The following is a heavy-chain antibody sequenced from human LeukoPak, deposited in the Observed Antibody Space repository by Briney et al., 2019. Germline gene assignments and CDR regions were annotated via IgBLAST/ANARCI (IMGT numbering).Heavy chain of an antibody. Sequence: SETLSLTCTVSGGSIRSSYYYWGWIRQPPGKGLEWIGSIYYSGSTYYNPSLKSRITISVDTSKNQFSLKLSSVTAADTAVYYCARHGDYDYVWGSYRPSWFDPWGQGTLVTVSS. D-gene: IGHD3-16*02. CDR3: ARHGDYDYVWGSYRPSWFDP. V-gene: IGHV4-39*01. CDR2: IYYSGST. CDR1: GGSIRSSYYY. J-gene: IGHJ5*02.